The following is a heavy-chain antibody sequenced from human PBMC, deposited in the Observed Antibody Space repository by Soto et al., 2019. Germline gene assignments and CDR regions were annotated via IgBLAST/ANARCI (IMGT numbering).Heavy chain of an antibody. D-gene: IGHD6-13*01. CDR3: VKDTAAGTKYNWFDP. V-gene: IGHV3-64D*06. CDR1: GFTFSSYA. Sequence: PGGSLRLSCSASGFTFSSYAMHWVRQAPGKGLEYVSAISSNGGSTYYADSVKGRFTISRDNSKNTPYLQMSSLRAEDTAVYYCVKDTAAGTKYNWFDPWGQGTLVTVSS. J-gene: IGHJ5*02. CDR2: ISSNGGST.